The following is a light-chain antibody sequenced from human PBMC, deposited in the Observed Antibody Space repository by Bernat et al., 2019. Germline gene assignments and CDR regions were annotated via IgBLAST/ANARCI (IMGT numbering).Light chain of an antibody. Sequence: DIQMTQSPSSLSASVGDRVTITCRASQGLSSGSAWYQQKPGTAPKLLIYATSSLHSGVPSRFSGSGSGTDFTLTISSLQPEDFATYYCQQVNSFPLTCGGGTKVEIK. V-gene: IGKV1D-12*01. CDR1: QGLSSG. J-gene: IGKJ4*01. CDR3: QQVNSFPLT. CDR2: ATS.